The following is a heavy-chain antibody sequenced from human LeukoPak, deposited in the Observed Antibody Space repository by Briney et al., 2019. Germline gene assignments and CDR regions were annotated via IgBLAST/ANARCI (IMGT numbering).Heavy chain of an antibody. CDR3: ARDFSLWFDY. Sequence: ASVRVSCKASGYPFSAHFLNWVRQAPGQGLEWMGRINANSGGTDYAEKFQGRVTMTRDTSIGTAYMEVSRLIYDDTAVYYCARDFSLWFDYWGQGTLVTVSS. D-gene: IGHD3-10*01. CDR1: GYPFSAHF. CDR2: INANSGGT. J-gene: IGHJ4*02. V-gene: IGHV1-2*06.